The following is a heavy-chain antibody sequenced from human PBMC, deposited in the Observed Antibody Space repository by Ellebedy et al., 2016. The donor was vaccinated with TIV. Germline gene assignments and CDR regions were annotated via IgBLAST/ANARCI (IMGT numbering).Heavy chain of an antibody. D-gene: IGHD4-17*01. CDR3: VKGAFPVPTVMAV. Sequence: GESLKISCAASGFTFSTYSMNWVRQAPGKGLEWVSLISRNCTFIYYADSVKGRFTISRDNAKNSLYLQMNSLRVDDTAVYYCVKGAFPVPTVMAVWGQGTTVTVSS. CDR1: GFTFSTYS. J-gene: IGHJ6*02. CDR2: ISRNCTFI. V-gene: IGHV3-21*01.